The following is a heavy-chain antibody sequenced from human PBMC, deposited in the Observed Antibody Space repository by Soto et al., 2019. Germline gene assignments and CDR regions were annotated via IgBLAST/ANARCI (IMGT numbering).Heavy chain of an antibody. CDR3: ARDRIAGSGSCDN. D-gene: IGHD3-10*01. J-gene: IGHJ4*02. Sequence: QLVESGGGLFQAGGSTRLSCLVSGFTVDNFDMAWVRQAPGKGLEWASRIKTDGSNPNYADSVEGRFTISSDNAKNTLYLQMNSLRAEDTAVYYCARDRIAGSGSCDNWGQGTLVTVSS. CDR1: GFTVDNFD. CDR2: IKTDGSNP. V-gene: IGHV3-74*01.